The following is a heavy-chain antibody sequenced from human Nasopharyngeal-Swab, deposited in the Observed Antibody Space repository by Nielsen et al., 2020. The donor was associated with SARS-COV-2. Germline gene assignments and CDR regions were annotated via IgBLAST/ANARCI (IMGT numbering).Heavy chain of an antibody. J-gene: IGHJ4*02. D-gene: IGHD6-13*01. Sequence: WIRQPPGKGLEWIGEINHSGSTNYNPSLKGRVTISVDTSKNQFSLKLSSVTAADTAVYYCAREVAAGGDYWGQGTLVTVSS. V-gene: IGHV4-34*01. CDR3: AREVAAGGDY. CDR2: INHSGST.